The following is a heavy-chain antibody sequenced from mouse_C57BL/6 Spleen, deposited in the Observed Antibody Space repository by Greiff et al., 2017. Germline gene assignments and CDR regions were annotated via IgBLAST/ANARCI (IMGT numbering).Heavy chain of an antibody. Sequence: DVMLVESGGGLVQPGESLKLSCESNEYEFPSHDMSWVRKTPEKRLELVAAINSDGGSTYYPDTMERRFIISRDNTKETLYLQMSRLESEDTALCYCARQGGGYFDVWGTGTTVTVSS. CDR2: INSDGGST. V-gene: IGHV5-2*01. CDR3: ARQGGGYFDV. J-gene: IGHJ1*03. CDR1: EYEFPSHD.